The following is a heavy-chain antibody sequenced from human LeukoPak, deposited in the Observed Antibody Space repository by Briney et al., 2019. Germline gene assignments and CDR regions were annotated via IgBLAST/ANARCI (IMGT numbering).Heavy chain of an antibody. CDR2: IYYTGST. D-gene: IGHD2-2*03. J-gene: IGHJ4*02. CDR1: GGSINSGDYY. CDR3: ARDVGYCTGTSCYAPYYFDY. V-gene: IGHV4-30-4*01. Sequence: SQTLSLTCTVSGGSINSGDYYWSWIRQPPGKGLEWIGYIYYTGSTYYNLSLKSRVVISVDTSKNQFSLKLSSVTAADTAVYYCARDVGYCTGTSCYAPYYFDYWGQGTLVTVSS.